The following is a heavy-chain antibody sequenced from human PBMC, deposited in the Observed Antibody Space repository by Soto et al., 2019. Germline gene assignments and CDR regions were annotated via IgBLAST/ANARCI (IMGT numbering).Heavy chain of an antibody. D-gene: IGHD6-13*01. CDR1: GGSISSGGYY. J-gene: IGHJ5*02. V-gene: IGHV4-31*03. CDR3: ARDNSSSWYTGFDP. CDR2: IYYSGST. Sequence: SETLSLTCTVSGGSISSGGYYWSWIRQHPGKGLEWIGYIYYSGSTYYNPSLKSRVTISVDTSKNQFSLKLSSVTAADTAVYYCARDNSSSWYTGFDPWGQGTLVT.